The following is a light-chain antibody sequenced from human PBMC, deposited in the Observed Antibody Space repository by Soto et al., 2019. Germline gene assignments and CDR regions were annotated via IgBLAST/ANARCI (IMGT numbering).Light chain of an antibody. V-gene: IGLV1-40*01. Sequence: QSVLTQPPSVSGAPGQRVTISCTGSSSNIGAGHVVHWYQQFPGRAPKLLIYGSSNRPSGVPDRFSGSKSGTSASLAITGVQAEDEADYYCQSYDNTLSASVFGGGTKLTVL. CDR1: SSNIGAGHV. J-gene: IGLJ2*01. CDR3: QSYDNTLSASV. CDR2: GSS.